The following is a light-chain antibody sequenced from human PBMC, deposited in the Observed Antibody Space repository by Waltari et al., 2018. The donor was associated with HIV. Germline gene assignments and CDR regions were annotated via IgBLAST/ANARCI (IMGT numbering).Light chain of an antibody. CDR1: QTVTNK. CDR2: DAS. CDR3: QQSFSSPLT. Sequence: DIQMTQSPSSLSASVGDSVTITCRASQTVTNKVNWYQQKPVKAPKVLIYDASTLQSGVPSRFRGGGSWTDFTLTITSLQLDDFATYFCQQSFSSPLTFGPGTKVDI. V-gene: IGKV1-39*01. J-gene: IGKJ3*01.